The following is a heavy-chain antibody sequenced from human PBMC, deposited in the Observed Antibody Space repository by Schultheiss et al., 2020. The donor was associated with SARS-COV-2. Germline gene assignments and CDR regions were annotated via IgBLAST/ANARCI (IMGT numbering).Heavy chain of an antibody. CDR1: GFTFDDYA. V-gene: IGHV3-9*01. CDR3: ARDFLIHSYGILSDY. Sequence: SLKISCAASGFTFDDYAMHWVRQAPGKGLEWVSGISWNSGSIGYVDSVKGRFTISRDNAKNSLYLQMNSLRAEDTAVYYCARDFLIHSYGILSDYWGQGTLVTVSS. J-gene: IGHJ4*02. CDR2: ISWNSGSI. D-gene: IGHD5-18*01.